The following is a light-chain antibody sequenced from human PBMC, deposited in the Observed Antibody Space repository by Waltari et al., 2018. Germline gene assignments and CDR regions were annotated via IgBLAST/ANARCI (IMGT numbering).Light chain of an antibody. CDR3: QVWDSSNGV. CDR2: QDN. V-gene: IGLV3-1*01. CDR1: KSGDKY. Sequence: SYDLSQPPSMSVSPGQTARVTCPGDKSGDKYACWYQQKAGQSPVLVIYQDNKRPSGIPERFSGSNSGSTATLTISGTQTADEAVYYCQVWDSSNGVFGGGTKLIVL. J-gene: IGLJ2*01.